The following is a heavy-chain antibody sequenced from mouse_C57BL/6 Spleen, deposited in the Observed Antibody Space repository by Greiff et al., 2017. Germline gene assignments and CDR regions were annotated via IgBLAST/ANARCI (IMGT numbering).Heavy chain of an antibody. CDR1: GFSLTSYG. J-gene: IGHJ4*01. V-gene: IGHV2-2*01. CDR3: ARTLLRSPYDMDY. Sequence: QVQLQQSGPGLVQPSQSLSITCTVSGFSLTSYGVHWVRQSPGKGLEWLGVIWSGGSTDYNAAFISRLSISKDNSKSQVFFKMNSLQADDTAIDYWARTLLRSPYDMDYWGPGTSVTVSS. CDR2: IWSGGST. D-gene: IGHD1-1*01.